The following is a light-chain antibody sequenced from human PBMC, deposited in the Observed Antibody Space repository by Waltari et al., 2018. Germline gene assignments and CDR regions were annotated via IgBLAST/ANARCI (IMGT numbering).Light chain of an antibody. V-gene: IGLV2-14*03. CDR2: DVN. J-gene: IGLJ2*01. CDR1: SSDVGGYNY. CDR3: SSYTSSTIVV. Sequence: QSALTQPASVSGSPGQSITISCTGTSSDVGGYNYVSWYQQHPGKAPKLMIYDVNNRPSGVSNRVSGSKSGNTASLTISGLQAEDEADYYCSSYTSSTIVVFGGGTKLTVL.